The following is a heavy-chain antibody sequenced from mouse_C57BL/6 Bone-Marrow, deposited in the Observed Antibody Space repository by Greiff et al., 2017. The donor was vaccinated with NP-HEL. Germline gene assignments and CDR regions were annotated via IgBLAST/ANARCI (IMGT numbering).Heavy chain of an antibody. CDR3: ALNYGRGFDY. D-gene: IGHD1-1*01. CDR1: GYTFTSYG. J-gene: IGHJ2*01. CDR2: IYPRSGNT. Sequence: VQLQQSGAELARPGASVKLSCKASGYTFTSYGISWVKQRTGQGLEWIGEIYPRSGNTYYNEKFKGKATLTADKSSSKAYMELRSLTSEDSAVYFCALNYGRGFDYWGQGTTLTVSS. V-gene: IGHV1-81*01.